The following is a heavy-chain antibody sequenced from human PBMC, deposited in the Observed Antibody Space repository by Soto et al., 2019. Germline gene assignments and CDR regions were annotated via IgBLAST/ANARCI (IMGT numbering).Heavy chain of an antibody. V-gene: IGHV3-48*03. CDR3: ARDRLSMVAGITYLFDY. D-gene: IGHD3-3*02. CDR1: GFTFSSYE. J-gene: IGHJ4*02. CDR2: ISTSSGAI. Sequence: AGGSLRLSCEGSGFTFSSYEMNWVRQAPGKGLEWISYISTSSGAIFYADSVKGRFTISRDNSKNLLFLEMNSLRAEDTAVYYCARDRLSMVAGITYLFDYWGQGTPVTVSS.